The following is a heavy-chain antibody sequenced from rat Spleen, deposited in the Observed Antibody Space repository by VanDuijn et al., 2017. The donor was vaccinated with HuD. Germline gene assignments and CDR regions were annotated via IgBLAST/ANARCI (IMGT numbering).Heavy chain of an antibody. CDR1: GFTFSSYD. D-gene: IGHD1-9*01. Sequence: EVQLVESGGALVQPGRSLKVSCAASGFTFSSYDMAWVRQAPTKGLEWVASISPSGGITYYRDSMKGRVTISRDNAKSTLSLQMDSLRSEDTATYYCARRHYGYTDYFDYWGQGVMVTVSS. CDR3: ARRHYGYTDYFDY. J-gene: IGHJ2*01. V-gene: IGHV5-25*01. CDR2: ISPSGGIT.